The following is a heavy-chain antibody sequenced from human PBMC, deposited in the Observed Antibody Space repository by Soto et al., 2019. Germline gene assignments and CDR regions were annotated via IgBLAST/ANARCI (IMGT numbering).Heavy chain of an antibody. CDR2: ISAYNGNT. D-gene: IGHD2-15*01. J-gene: IGHJ4*02. V-gene: IGHV1-18*04. CDR3: ARDGRGNGRGGY. Sequence: QVQLVQSGAEVKKPGASVKVSCKASGYTFTSYGISWVRQAPGQGLEWMGWISAYNGNTNYAQKLQGRVTMTTDTTTSTAYVELRSLRADDTAVYYWARDGRGNGRGGYWGQGTLVTVSS. CDR1: GYTFTSYG.